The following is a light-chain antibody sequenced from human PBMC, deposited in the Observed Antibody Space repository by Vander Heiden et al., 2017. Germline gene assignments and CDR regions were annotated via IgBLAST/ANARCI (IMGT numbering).Light chain of an antibody. J-gene: IGKJ2*02. Sequence: DVVMTQSPLSLPVTPGEPASISCRSSQSLLHSNGYNYLDWYLQKPGQSPQLLIDLGSNRASGVPVRFSGSGSGTDFTLQISGVEPEDVGVYYCMQSLETPRTFGQGTKLEI. CDR3: MQSLETPRT. CDR1: QSLLHSNGYNY. CDR2: LGS. V-gene: IGKV2-28*01.